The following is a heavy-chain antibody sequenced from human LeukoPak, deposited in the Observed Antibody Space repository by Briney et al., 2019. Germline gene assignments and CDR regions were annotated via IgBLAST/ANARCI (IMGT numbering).Heavy chain of an antibody. Sequence: PSETLSLTCAVYGGSFSGYYWSWIRQPPGKGLEWIGEINHRGSTNYNPSLKSRATISVDTSKNQFSLKLSSVTAADTAVYYCARGLSGLRYFDWLLIGGYFDYWGQGTLVTVSS. CDR2: INHRGST. CDR1: GGSFSGYY. D-gene: IGHD3-9*01. J-gene: IGHJ4*02. CDR3: ARGLSGLRYFDWLLIGGYFDY. V-gene: IGHV4-34*01.